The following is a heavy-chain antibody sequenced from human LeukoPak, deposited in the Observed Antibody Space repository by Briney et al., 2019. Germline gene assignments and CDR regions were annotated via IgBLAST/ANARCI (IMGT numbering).Heavy chain of an antibody. CDR3: TRDSGAGDY. CDR1: GFTFSSYA. J-gene: IGHJ4*02. CDR2: ISGSGGST. Sequence: GGSLRLSCAASGFTFSSYAMSWVRQAPGKGLEWVSAISGSGGSTYYADSAKGRFTISRDNAKNTLYLQMNSLRAEDTAVYYCTRDSGAGDYWGQGTLVTVSS. D-gene: IGHD1-26*01. V-gene: IGHV3-23*01.